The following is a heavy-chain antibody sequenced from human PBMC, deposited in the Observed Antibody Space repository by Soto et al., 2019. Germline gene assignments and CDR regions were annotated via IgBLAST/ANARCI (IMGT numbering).Heavy chain of an antibody. J-gene: IGHJ4*01. D-gene: IGHD2-15*01. CDR1: GGSISSYY. Sequence: SETLSLTCTVSGGSISSYYWSWIRQPPGKGLEWIGYIYYSGSTNYNPPLKSRVTISVDTSKNQFSLKLSSVTAADTAVYYCARTYCSGGSCYDRFYDCGQGTLVTVSS. CDR3: ARTYCSGGSCYDRFYD. CDR2: IYYSGST. V-gene: IGHV4-59*08.